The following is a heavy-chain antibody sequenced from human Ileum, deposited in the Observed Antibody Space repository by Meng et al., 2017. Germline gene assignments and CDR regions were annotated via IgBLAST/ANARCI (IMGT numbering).Heavy chain of an antibody. V-gene: IGHV3-66*02. CDR2: IYRGGST. D-gene: IGHD1-1*01. J-gene: IGHJ5*01. CDR3: ARSGFDWNDAIDS. CDR1: GLGVSSDY. Sequence: FVSGGGLGQPGGSLCRSCKAYGLGVSSDYINWVRKAPGKGLEWVSVIYRGGSTYYADSVNGRFTVSRDNSKNTLFLQMNSLRVEDTAVYYCARSGFDWNDAIDSWGQGTLVTVSS.